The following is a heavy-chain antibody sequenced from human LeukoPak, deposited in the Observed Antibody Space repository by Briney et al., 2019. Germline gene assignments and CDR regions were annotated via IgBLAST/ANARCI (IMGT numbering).Heavy chain of an antibody. CDR2: LSGSGGST. V-gene: IGHV3-23*01. D-gene: IGHD3-9*01. CDR3: AKGGFLTGIRRYFDI. J-gene: IGHJ2*01. CDR1: GFTFSTYW. Sequence: GGSLRLPCAASGFTFSTYWMHWVRQAPGKGLVWVSVLSGSGGSTYYADSVKGRFTVSRDNSNNTLYLQMSSLRAEDTAVFYCAKGGFLTGIRRYFDIWGRGTLVTVSS.